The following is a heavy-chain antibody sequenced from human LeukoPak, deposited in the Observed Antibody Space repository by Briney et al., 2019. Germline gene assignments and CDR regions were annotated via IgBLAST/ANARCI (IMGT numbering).Heavy chain of an antibody. D-gene: IGHD3-10*01. CDR3: ASSYGSGSYWIDY. V-gene: IGHV3-33*03. Sequence: GGSLRLSCAASGFTLSNYGVHWVRQAPGKGLEWVTVIWYDGSNRYYADSVKGRFTISRDNAKNSLYLQMNSLRAEDTAVYYCASSYGSGSYWIDYWGQGTLVTVSS. CDR1: GFTLSNYG. CDR2: IWYDGSNR. J-gene: IGHJ4*02.